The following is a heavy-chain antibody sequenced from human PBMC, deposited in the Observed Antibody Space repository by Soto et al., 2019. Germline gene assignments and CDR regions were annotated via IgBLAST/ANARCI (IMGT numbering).Heavy chain of an antibody. CDR3: AKDHAREQFVRGENWFDS. CDR1: GFTFTNYA. D-gene: IGHD6-6*01. Sequence: LRLSCPASGFTFTNYAMSWARQAPGKGLEWVSTISGSGVRTYYADSVKGRFTVSRDNSKSTLDLQMNSLRAEDTAIYYCAKDHAREQFVRGENWFDSWGQGTLVTVSS. V-gene: IGHV3-23*01. CDR2: ISGSGVRT. J-gene: IGHJ5*01.